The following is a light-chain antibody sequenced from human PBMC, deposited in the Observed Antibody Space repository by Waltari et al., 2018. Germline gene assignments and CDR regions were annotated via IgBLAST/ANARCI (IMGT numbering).Light chain of an antibody. Sequence: SALTQHAPVSGSPGQSITICCTSTSRDVGGHNHVSWYQQHPGKPPKFMIYDVCMVPSGVSDRFSGSKAGNTASLPIYGLQAEHEAQYYGSSYITSNTWVFGGGTKRTVL. V-gene: IGLV2-14*01. J-gene: IGLJ3*02. CDR1: SRDVGGHNH. CDR2: DVC. CDR3: SSYITSNTWV.